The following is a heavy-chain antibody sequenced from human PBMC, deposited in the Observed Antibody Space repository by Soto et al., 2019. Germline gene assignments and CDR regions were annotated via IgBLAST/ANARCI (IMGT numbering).Heavy chain of an antibody. CDR2: TYYSGST. J-gene: IGHJ6*03. CDR1: GRSISCHH. CDR3: ARTPPSSRFSKVYYMDV. V-gene: IGHV4-59*11. Sequence: SDTLSLTFPDAGRSISCHHWSCIRQPTGKGLEWIGYTYYSGSTNYNPSLKSRVTISVDTSKNQFSLKLSSVTAADTAVYYCARTPPSSRFSKVYYMDVWGKGTTVTSP. D-gene: IGHD3-3*01.